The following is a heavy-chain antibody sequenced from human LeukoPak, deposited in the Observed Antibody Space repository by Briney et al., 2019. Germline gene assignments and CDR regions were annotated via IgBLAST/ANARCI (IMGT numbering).Heavy chain of an antibody. CDR3: ARDHFWSGYYGDYYYMDV. J-gene: IGHJ6*03. D-gene: IGHD3-3*02. CDR2: IYYSGST. V-gene: IGHV4-59*01. CDR1: GGSISSYY. Sequence: PSETLSLTCTVSGGSISSYYWSWIRQPPGRGLEWIGYIYYSGSTNYNPSLKSRVTISVDTSKNQFSLKLSSVTAADTAVYYCARDHFWSGYYGDYYYMDVWGKGTTVTVSS.